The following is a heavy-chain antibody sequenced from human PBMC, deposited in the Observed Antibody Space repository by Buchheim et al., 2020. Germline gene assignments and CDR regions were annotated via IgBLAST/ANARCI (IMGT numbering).Heavy chain of an antibody. CDR1: GGSVTSGNFY. CDR2: IYSSGST. J-gene: IGHJ4*02. V-gene: IGHV4-61*01. Sequence: QVQLQESGPGLVKPSETLSVTCTVSGGSVTSGNFYWSWIRQPPGKGLEWIGYIYSSGSTNYHPSLKSRVSISVDTSKNTFSLKLNSVTAADSAVYYCARAHYYDVTGYYSYDFDYWGQGT. CDR3: ARAHYYDVTGYYSYDFDY. D-gene: IGHD3-22*01.